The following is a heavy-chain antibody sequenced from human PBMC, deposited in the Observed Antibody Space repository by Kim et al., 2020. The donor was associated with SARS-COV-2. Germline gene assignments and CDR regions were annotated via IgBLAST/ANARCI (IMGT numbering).Heavy chain of an antibody. D-gene: IGHD5-18*01. J-gene: IGHJ4*02. V-gene: IGHV4-31*03. CDR2: IYYSGST. Sequence: SETLSLTCTVSGGSISSGGYYWSWIRQHPGKGLEWIGYIYYSGSTYYNPSLKSRVTISVDTSKNQFSLKLSSVTAADTAVYYCARVGAYSYKFDYWGQGTLVTVSS. CDR1: GGSISSGGYY. CDR3: ARVGAYSYKFDY.